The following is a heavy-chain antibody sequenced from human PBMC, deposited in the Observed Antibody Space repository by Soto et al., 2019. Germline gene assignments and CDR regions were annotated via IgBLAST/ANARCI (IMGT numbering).Heavy chain of an antibody. D-gene: IGHD3-10*01. CDR1: AFTFSTYY. J-gene: IGHJ6*02. CDR3: ARDYYYGSGSMDV. V-gene: IGHV3-7*01. Sequence: PGGSLRLSXAASAFTFSTYYMTWVRQAPGKGLEWVANIKQDGIEKYYLDSVKGRFTIARDNAKNSLYLQMNSLRAEDTAVYYCARDYYYGSGSMDVWGQGTTVTVSS. CDR2: IKQDGIEK.